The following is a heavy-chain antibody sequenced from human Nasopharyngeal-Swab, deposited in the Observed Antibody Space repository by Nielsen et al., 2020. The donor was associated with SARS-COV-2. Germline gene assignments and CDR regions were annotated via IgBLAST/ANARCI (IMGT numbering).Heavy chain of an antibody. CDR3: ARAIYCSSTSCFGFDY. Sequence: GAALKISCAASGFTFSSYGMHWVRLAPGKGLEWVAVIWYDGSNKYYADSVRGRFTISRDNSKNTLYLQMNSLRAEDTAVYYCARAIYCSSTSCFGFDYWGQGTLVTVSS. J-gene: IGHJ4*02. CDR1: GFTFSSYG. D-gene: IGHD2-2*01. V-gene: IGHV3-33*01. CDR2: IWYDGSNK.